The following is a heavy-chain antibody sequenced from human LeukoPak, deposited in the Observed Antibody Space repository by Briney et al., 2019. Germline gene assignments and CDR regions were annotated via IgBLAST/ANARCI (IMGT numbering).Heavy chain of an antibody. Sequence: ESLKISCKGSGYSFTSYWIGWVRQMPGKGLEWMGIIYPGDSHTKYSPSFQGQVIISADKSISTAYLQWSSLKASDTAMYYCARRDDFEYYMDVWAKGPRSPSP. V-gene: IGHV5-51*06. CDR3: ARRDDFEYYMDV. CDR2: IYPGDSHT. D-gene: IGHD3-3*01. J-gene: IGHJ6*03. CDR1: GYSFTSYW.